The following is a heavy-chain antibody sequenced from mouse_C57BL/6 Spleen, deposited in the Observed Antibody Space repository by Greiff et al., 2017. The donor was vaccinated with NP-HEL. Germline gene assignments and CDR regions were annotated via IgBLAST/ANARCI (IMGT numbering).Heavy chain of an antibody. J-gene: IGHJ2*01. CDR3: ARDGYDGGDYFDY. D-gene: IGHD2-2*01. Sequence: EVQLQQSGPVLVKPGASVKMSCKASGYTFTDYYMNWVKQSHGKSLEWIGVINPYNGGTSYNQKFKGKATLTVDKSSSTAYMELNSLTSEDSAVYYCARDGYDGGDYFDYWGQGTTLTVSS. V-gene: IGHV1-19*01. CDR1: GYTFTDYY. CDR2: INPYNGGT.